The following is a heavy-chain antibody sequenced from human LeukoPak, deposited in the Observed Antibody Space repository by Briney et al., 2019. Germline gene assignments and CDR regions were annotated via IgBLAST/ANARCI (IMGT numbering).Heavy chain of an antibody. V-gene: IGHV4-59*01. CDR1: GGSISSYY. D-gene: IGHD3-16*01. Sequence: SETLSLTCTVSGGSISSYYWSWIRQPPGKGLEWIGYIYYSGSTNYNPSLKSRVTISVDTSKNQFSLKLSSVTAADTAVYYCASLGYWGGVSDYWGQGTLVTDSS. J-gene: IGHJ4*02. CDR2: IYYSGST. CDR3: ASLGYWGGVSDY.